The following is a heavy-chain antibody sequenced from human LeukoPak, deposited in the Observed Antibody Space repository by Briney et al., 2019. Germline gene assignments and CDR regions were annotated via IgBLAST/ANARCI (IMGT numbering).Heavy chain of an antibody. CDR1: GFTFRSYA. V-gene: IGHV3-30-3*01. CDR2: ISYDGSNK. D-gene: IGHD6-13*01. Sequence: GGSLRLSCTASGFTFRSYAMHWVRQAPGKGLEWVAVISYDGSNKYYADSVKGRFTISRDNSKNTLYLQMNSLRAEDTAVYYCARDFGSSWYYYYYYGMDVWGQGTTVTVSS. J-gene: IGHJ6*02. CDR3: ARDFGSSWYYYYYYGMDV.